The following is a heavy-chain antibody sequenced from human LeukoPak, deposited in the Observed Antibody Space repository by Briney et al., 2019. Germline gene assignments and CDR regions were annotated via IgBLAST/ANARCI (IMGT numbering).Heavy chain of an antibody. Sequence: ASVKVSCKESGYTFSGYSMHWVRQAPGQGPEWMGMINPTSGSATYAQKFQGSVTMTRDTSTSTLYMELSSLRSDDTAVYYCARDWAHGSFDYWGQGTPVIVSS. D-gene: IGHD3-10*01. CDR1: GYTFSGYS. V-gene: IGHV1-46*01. J-gene: IGHJ4*02. CDR2: INPTSGSA. CDR3: ARDWAHGSFDY.